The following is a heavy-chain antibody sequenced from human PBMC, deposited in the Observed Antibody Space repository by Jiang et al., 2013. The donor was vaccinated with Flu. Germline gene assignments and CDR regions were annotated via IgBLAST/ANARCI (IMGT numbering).Heavy chain of an antibody. CDR2: IIPIFGTA. D-gene: IGHD5-12*01. CDR3: ARPLVATGLFNFDY. V-gene: IGHV1-69*01. J-gene: IGHJ4*02. Sequence: SWVRQAPGQGLEWMGGIIPIFGTANYAQKFQGRVTITADESTSTAYMELSSLRSEDTAVYYCARPLVATGLFNFDYWGQGTLVTVSS.